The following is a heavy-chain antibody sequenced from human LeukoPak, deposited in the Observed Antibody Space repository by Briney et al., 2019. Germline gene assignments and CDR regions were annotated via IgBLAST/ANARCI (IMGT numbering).Heavy chain of an antibody. V-gene: IGHV3-7*01. J-gene: IGHJ5*02. CDR3: ARTDPYCGGDCYSGWFDP. CDR1: GFTFSSYW. Sequence: PEGSLRLSCAASGFTFSSYWMSWVRQAPGKGLEWVANIKEDGSEKYYVDSVKGRFTISRDNAKNSLYLQMNSLRAEDTAVYYCARTDPYCGGDCYSGWFDPWGQGTLVTVSS. D-gene: IGHD2-21*02. CDR2: IKEDGSEK.